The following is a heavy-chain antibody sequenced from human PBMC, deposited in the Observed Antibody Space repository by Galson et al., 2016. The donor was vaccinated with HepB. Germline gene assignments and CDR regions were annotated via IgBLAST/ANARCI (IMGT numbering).Heavy chain of an antibody. D-gene: IGHD3-10*01. CDR3: ARDSVYYGSGSLGY. V-gene: IGHV3-7*01. CDR1: GFAFSSYW. Sequence: SLRLSCAASGFAFSSYWMTWVRQAPEKGLEWVASIKQDRSEKFYVDSVKGRFTISIDNAKNSLYLQMNSLRVEDTAVYYCARDSVYYGSGSLGYWGQGTLVAVSS. CDR2: IKQDRSEK. J-gene: IGHJ4*02.